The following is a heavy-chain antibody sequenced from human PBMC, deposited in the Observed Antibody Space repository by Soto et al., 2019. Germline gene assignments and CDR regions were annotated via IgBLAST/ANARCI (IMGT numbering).Heavy chain of an antibody. CDR1: GFTFSSYA. CDR3: AKDPNGDYLGAFAS. Sequence: HPGGSLRLSCAASGFTFSSYAMSWVRQAPGKGLEWVSSIGGSGIITYYTDSVKGRFTISRDNSGNTLFLHMNSLRADDTAVYYCAKDPNGDYLGAFASWGQGTLVTVSS. CDR2: IGGSGIIT. V-gene: IGHV3-23*01. D-gene: IGHD4-17*01. J-gene: IGHJ4*02.